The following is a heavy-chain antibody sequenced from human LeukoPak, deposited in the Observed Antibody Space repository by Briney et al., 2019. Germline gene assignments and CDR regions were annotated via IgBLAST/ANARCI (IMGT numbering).Heavy chain of an antibody. CDR2: ISAYNGNT. J-gene: IGHJ4*02. Sequence: ASVKVSCKASGYTFTSYGISWVRQAPGQGLEWMGWISAYNGNTNYAQKLQGRVTMATDTSTSTAYMELRSLRSDDTAVYYCAGIPRLRFLEWAPTFDYWGQGTLVTVSS. CDR1: GYTFTSYG. V-gene: IGHV1-18*01. D-gene: IGHD3-3*01. CDR3: AGIPRLRFLEWAPTFDY.